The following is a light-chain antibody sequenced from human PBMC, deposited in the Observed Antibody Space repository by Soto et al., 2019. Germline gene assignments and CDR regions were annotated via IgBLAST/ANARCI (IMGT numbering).Light chain of an antibody. CDR1: SSDVGDFNY. CDR2: DVG. CDR3: SSFSSSTTRV. Sequence: QSALTQPASVSGSPGQSITISYTGTSSDVGDFNYVSWYQQHPGKAPKLMIYDVGNRPSGVSIRFSGSKSGSTASLTISGLQAEDEADYYCSSFSSSTTRVFGTGTKVTVL. J-gene: IGLJ1*01. V-gene: IGLV2-14*01.